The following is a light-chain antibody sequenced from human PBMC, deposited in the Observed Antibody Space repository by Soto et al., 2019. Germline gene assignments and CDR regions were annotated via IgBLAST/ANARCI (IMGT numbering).Light chain of an antibody. Sequence: QPVLTQPASVSGAPGQSIAISCTGTSSDVGAYDYVSWYQQHPGKAPKLMIYDVSNRPSGVSNRFSGSKSGNTASLTISGLQAEDEADYYCSSYTSSSTPLYVFGTGTKVTVL. CDR2: DVS. J-gene: IGLJ1*01. V-gene: IGLV2-14*01. CDR3: SSYTSSSTPLYV. CDR1: SSDVGAYDY.